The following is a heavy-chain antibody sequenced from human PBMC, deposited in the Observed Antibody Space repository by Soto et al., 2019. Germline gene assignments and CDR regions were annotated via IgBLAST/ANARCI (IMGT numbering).Heavy chain of an antibody. CDR1: GYSFSNYG. Sequence: ASVKVSCKASGYSFSNYGISWVRQAPGQGLEWMGWISAYNGNTNYAQKLQGRVTMTTDTSTSTGYMELRSLRSDDTAAYYCARGGQYSSSWLDYWAQGTMVTVSS. D-gene: IGHD6-13*01. CDR2: ISAYNGNT. CDR3: ARGGQYSSSWLDY. V-gene: IGHV1-18*01. J-gene: IGHJ4*02.